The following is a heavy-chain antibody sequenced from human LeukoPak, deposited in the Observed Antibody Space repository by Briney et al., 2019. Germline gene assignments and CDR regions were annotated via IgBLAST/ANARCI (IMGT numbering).Heavy chain of an antibody. CDR2: ISYDGSNK. CDR1: GFTFSSYA. CDR3: AKDAYYDYVWGSPHGHYFDY. Sequence: GGSLRLSCAASGFTFSSYAMSWVRRAPGKGLEWVAVISYDGSNKYYADSVKGRFTISRDNSKNTLYLQMNSLRAEDTAVYYCAKDAYYDYVWGSPHGHYFDYWGQGTLVTVSS. V-gene: IGHV3-30*18. J-gene: IGHJ4*02. D-gene: IGHD3-16*01.